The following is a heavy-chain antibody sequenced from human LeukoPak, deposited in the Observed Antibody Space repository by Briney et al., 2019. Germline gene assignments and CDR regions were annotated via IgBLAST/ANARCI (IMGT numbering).Heavy chain of an antibody. D-gene: IGHD6-19*01. CDR2: ISWNSGSI. J-gene: IGHJ1*01. Sequence: GGSLRLSCAASGFTFDDYAMHWVRQAPGKGLEWVSGISWNSGSIGYPDSVKGRFTISRDNAKNSLYLQMNSLRAEDTALYYCAKDNYGSSGWYSYFQHWGQGTLVTVSS. CDR3: AKDNYGSSGWYSYFQH. CDR1: GFTFDDYA. V-gene: IGHV3-9*01.